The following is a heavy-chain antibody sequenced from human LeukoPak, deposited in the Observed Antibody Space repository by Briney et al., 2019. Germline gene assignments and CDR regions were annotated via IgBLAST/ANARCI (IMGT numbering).Heavy chain of an antibody. J-gene: IGHJ6*02. CDR3: ARWWGDFRADYYYGMDV. Sequence: GSVKVSCKASGYTFTSYYMHWVRQAPGQGLEWMGIINPSGGSTSYAQKFQGRVTTTRDTSTSTVYMELSSLRSEDTAVYYCARWWGDFRADYYYGMDVWGQGTTVTVSS. V-gene: IGHV1-46*01. D-gene: IGHD3-3*01. CDR2: INPSGGST. CDR1: GYTFTSYY.